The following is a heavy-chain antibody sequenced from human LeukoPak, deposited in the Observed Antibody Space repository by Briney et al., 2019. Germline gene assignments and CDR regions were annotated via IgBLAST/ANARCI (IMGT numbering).Heavy chain of an antibody. J-gene: IGHJ4*02. V-gene: IGHV3-53*04. Sequence: PGGSLRLSCAASGSTVSLNYMAWVRQAPGKGLEWVSVIYSGGGTFYADSVKGRFTISRHNSKNTLYLQMNSLRTEDTAVYFCARGPGGFSYGSFDYWGQGTLVTVSS. CDR2: IYSGGGT. CDR3: ARGPGGFSYGSFDY. D-gene: IGHD5-18*01. CDR1: GSTVSLNY.